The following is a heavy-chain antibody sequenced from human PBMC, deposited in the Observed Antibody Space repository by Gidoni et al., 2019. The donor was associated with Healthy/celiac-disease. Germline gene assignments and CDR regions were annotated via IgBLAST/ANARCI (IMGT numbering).Heavy chain of an antibody. Sequence: QVQLQQWGAGLLKPSETLSLTCAVYGGSFSGYYWSWIRQPPGKGLEWIGEINHSGSTNYNPSLKSRVTISVDTSKNQFSLKLSSVTAADTAVYYCARTAYYYDSSGYPSGWFDPWGQGTLVTVSS. CDR3: ARTAYYYDSSGYPSGWFDP. CDR1: GGSFSGYY. V-gene: IGHV4-34*01. CDR2: INHSGST. D-gene: IGHD3-22*01. J-gene: IGHJ5*02.